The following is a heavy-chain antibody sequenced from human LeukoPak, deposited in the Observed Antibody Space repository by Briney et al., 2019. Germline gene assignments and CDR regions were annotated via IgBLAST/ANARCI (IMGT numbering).Heavy chain of an antibody. CDR1: GFTFTSYW. V-gene: IGHV3-7*03. CDR3: ARRYFDH. Sequence: GGSLRLSCAASGFTFTSYWMHWVRQAPGKGLEWVANINQDGSEKYYVDSVKGRFIISRDNAKNSLYLEMTSLRADDTAVYHCARRYFDHWGQGTLVTVSS. CDR2: INQDGSEK. J-gene: IGHJ4*02.